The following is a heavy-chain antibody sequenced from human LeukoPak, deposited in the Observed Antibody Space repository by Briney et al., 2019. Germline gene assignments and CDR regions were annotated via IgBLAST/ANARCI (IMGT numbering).Heavy chain of an antibody. CDR1: GYTLTELS. J-gene: IGHJ3*02. CDR2: FDPEDGET. CDR3: ATVSIVGATDYDAFDI. D-gene: IGHD1-26*01. Sequence: ASVKVSCKVSGYTLTELSMHWVRQAPGKGLEWMVGFDPEDGETIYAQKFQGRVTMTEDTSTDTAYMELSSLRSEDTAVYYCATVSIVGATDYDAFDIWGQGTMVTVSS. V-gene: IGHV1-24*01.